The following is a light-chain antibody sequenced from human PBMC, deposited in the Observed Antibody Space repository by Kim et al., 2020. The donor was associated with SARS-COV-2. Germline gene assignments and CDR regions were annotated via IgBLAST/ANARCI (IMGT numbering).Light chain of an antibody. CDR3: QQTYRLSS. V-gene: IGKV1-39*01. CDR1: DTVVTY. CDR2: AAS. Sequence: LSASVGDTVTLTCRASDTVVTYLNWYQQKPGKAPKLLIYAASKLQTGVPSRFSGSGYGTHFTLTITSLQPDDFATYYCQQTYRLSSFGSGTKLEI. J-gene: IGKJ2*01.